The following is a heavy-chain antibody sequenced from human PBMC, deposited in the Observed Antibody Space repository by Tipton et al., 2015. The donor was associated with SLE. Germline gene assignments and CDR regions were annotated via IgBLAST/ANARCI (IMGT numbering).Heavy chain of an antibody. Sequence: TLSLTCTVSGGSVSGSYWSWVRQPPGMELEWIGFVYYSGSTHSETTNYNPSLERRLSISVDTSKSQFSLELTSVTAADTAVYYCARQRLRLLSPLDAWGQGTTVTVS. D-gene: IGHD3-10*01. V-gene: IGHV4-59*08. CDR3: ARQRLRLLSPLDA. CDR1: GGSVSGSY. J-gene: IGHJ6*02. CDR2: VYYSGST.